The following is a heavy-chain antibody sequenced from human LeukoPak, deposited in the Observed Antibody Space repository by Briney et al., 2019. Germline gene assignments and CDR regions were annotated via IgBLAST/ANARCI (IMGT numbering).Heavy chain of an antibody. CDR3: ARVLRGLYNLGD. D-gene: IGHD3-10*01. CDR2: ISSSSDLM. CDR1: GFSLSISG. V-gene: IGHV3-48*02. J-gene: IGHJ4*02. Sequence: GGSLRLSCAASGFSLSISGMNWVRQVPGKGLEWVSYISSSSDLMSYVASVKGRFTVSRDNAKNSLFLQMNSLRDEDTAVYYCARVLRGLYNLGDWGQGTLVTVSS.